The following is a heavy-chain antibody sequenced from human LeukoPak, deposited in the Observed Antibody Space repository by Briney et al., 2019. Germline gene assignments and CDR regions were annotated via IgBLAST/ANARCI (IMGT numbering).Heavy chain of an antibody. V-gene: IGHV4-34*01. Sequence: PSETLSLTCAVYGGSFSGYYWSWIRQPPGKGLEWIGEINHSGSTNYNPSLKSRVSISVDTSKNQFSLKLSSVTAADTAVYYCARYDYWGRGTLVTVSS. CDR2: INHSGST. CDR3: ARYDY. J-gene: IGHJ4*02. CDR1: GGSFSGYY.